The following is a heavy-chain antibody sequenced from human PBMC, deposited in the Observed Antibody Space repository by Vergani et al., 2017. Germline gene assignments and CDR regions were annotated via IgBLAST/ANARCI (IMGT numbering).Heavy chain of an antibody. Sequence: QVQLVESGGGLVKPGGSLRLSCAASGFTFSDYYMTWIRQAPGKGLEWISYISGSGHTKYYADSVKGRFAISRDNAKNSLYLQMNNLRAEDTAVYYCAGSPGYSSSWYYFDYWGQGTLVTVSS. CDR1: GFTFSDYY. V-gene: IGHV3-11*04. J-gene: IGHJ4*02. CDR3: AGSPGYSSSWYYFDY. D-gene: IGHD6-13*01. CDR2: ISGSGHTK.